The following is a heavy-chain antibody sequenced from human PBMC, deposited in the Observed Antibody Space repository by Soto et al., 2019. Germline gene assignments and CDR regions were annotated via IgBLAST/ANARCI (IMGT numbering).Heavy chain of an antibody. Sequence: QVQLVESGGGVVQPGRSLRLSCAASGFTFNNYGMHWVRQAPGKGLEWVAVIWYDGSNKYYADSVKGRFTISRDNSKNTMSLQMDRLRADDTALYYCAREGSDYSSGYLFDYWGQGTPVTVSS. J-gene: IGHJ4*02. V-gene: IGHV3-33*01. D-gene: IGHD6-19*01. CDR2: IWYDGSNK. CDR3: AREGSDYSSGYLFDY. CDR1: GFTFNNYG.